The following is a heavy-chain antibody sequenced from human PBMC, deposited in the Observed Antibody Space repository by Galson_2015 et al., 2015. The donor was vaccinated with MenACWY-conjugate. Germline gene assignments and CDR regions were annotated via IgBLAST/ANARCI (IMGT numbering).Heavy chain of an antibody. V-gene: IGHV3-21*01. CDR2: ISGDSLYI. D-gene: IGHD5/OR15-5a*01. CDR1: GFTFSTYS. Sequence: SLRLSCAASGFTFSTYSMHWVRQTPGKGLEWVSSISGDSLYIYYADSMRGRFTISRDNAKNSLYLQMNSLRAEDTAVYYCARSPIKTHLDYWGQGILVTVSS. J-gene: IGHJ4*02. CDR3: ARSPIKTHLDY.